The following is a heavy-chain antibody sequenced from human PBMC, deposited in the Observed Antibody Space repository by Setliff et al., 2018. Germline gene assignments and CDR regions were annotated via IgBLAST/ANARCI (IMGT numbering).Heavy chain of an antibody. D-gene: IGHD3-10*01. CDR1: GGSISSISYY. CDR2: IYYSGST. CDR3: ARALLGFGEGMDV. V-gene: IGHV4-39*07. J-gene: IGHJ6*03. Sequence: SETMSLTGTVAGGSISSISYYWGWIRQPPGKGLEWIGSIYYSGSTCYNPSLKSRVTISVDTSKNQFSLKLSSVTAADTAVYYCARALLGFGEGMDVWGKGSTVTVSS.